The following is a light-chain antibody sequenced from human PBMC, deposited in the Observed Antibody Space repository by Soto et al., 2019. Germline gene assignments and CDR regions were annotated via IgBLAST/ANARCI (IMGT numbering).Light chain of an antibody. CDR1: QSVATIY. J-gene: IGKJ1*01. CDR3: QQYGSSPRT. CDR2: GTS. Sequence: EIVLTQSPGTLSLSPGERATLSCRASQSVATIYLAWYQQKPGQAPKLLMSGTSTRATGIPDGFSGSGSGTDFTLTINRLEPEDFAVYYCQQYGSSPRTFGQGTRV. V-gene: IGKV3-20*01.